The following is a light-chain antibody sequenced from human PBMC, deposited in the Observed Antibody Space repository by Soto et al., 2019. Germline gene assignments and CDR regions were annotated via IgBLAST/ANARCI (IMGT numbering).Light chain of an antibody. Sequence: PYTLSGSVGDRVTITCRASQTISSWLAWYQQKPGKAPKLLIYKASTLKSGVPPRFSGSGSGTEFTLTISSLQPGDFATYYCQHYNTYPWTFGQGTKVDIK. CDR1: QTISSW. V-gene: IGKV1-5*03. CDR3: QHYNTYPWT. J-gene: IGKJ1*01. CDR2: KAS.